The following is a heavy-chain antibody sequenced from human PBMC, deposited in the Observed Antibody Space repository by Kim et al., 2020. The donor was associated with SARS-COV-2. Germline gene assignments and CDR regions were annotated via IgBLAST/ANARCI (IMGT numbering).Heavy chain of an antibody. V-gene: IGHV3-7*01. D-gene: IGHD3-10*01. Sequence: GGSLRLSCAASGFTFSSYWMSWVRQAPGKGLEWVANIKQDGSEKYYVDSVKGRFTISRDNAKNSLYLQMNSLRAEDTAVYYCARDSITFAGYYYYYGMDVWGQGTTVTVSS. CDR1: GFTFSSYW. CDR2: IKQDGSEK. CDR3: ARDSITFAGYYYYYGMDV. J-gene: IGHJ6*02.